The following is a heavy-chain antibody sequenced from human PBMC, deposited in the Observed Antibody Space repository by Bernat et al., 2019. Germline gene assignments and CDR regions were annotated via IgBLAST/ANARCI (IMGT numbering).Heavy chain of an antibody. D-gene: IGHD6-13*01. V-gene: IGHV1-3*01. CDR2: INAGNGNT. J-gene: IGHJ6*04. CDR3: ASSPPWDSSSVESGGYYYGMDV. Sequence: QVQLVQSGAEVKKPGASVKVSCKASGYTFTSYAMHWVRQAPGQRLEWMGWINAGNGNTKYSQKFQGRVTITRDTSASTAYMELSSLRSEDTAVYYCASSPPWDSSSVESGGYYYGMDVWGKGTTVAVSS. CDR1: GYTFTSYA.